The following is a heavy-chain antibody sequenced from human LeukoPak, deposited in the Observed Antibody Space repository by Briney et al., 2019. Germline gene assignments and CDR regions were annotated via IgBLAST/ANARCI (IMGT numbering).Heavy chain of an antibody. V-gene: IGHV3-21*01. CDR3: ANEGIVRMVYHFDY. J-gene: IGHJ4*02. CDR2: ISSSSSYI. CDR1: GFTFSSYT. D-gene: IGHD2-8*01. Sequence: GGSLRLSCAASGFTFSSYTMNWVRRAPGKGLEWVSSISSSSSYISYADSVKGRFTISRDNAKNSLSLQMNSLSADETAVYCCANEGIVRMVYHFDYWGQGTLVTVSS.